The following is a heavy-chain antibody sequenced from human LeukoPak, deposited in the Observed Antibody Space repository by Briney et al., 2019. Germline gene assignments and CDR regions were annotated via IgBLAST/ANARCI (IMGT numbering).Heavy chain of an antibody. J-gene: IGHJ4*02. D-gene: IGHD5-18*01. Sequence: GGSLRLSCAASGFTFNNDWMSWVRQAPGKGLEWVGHVKSKTDGGTTDYAATVKGRFTISRDDSTNAVYLQMNSLKTEDTALYYCTTVGYSYGSVGWGQGTLVTVSS. V-gene: IGHV3-15*01. CDR3: TTVGYSYGSVG. CDR1: GFTFNNDW. CDR2: VKSKTDGGTT.